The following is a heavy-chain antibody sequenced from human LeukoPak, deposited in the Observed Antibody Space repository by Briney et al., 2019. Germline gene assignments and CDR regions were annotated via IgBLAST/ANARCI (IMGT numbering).Heavy chain of an antibody. CDR2: INPSGGST. CDR1: GYTFTSYY. CDR3: ARALVEYSSSSGYYYYYMDV. D-gene: IGHD6-6*01. Sequence: GASVKVSCKASGYTFTSYYMHWVRQAPGQGLEWMGIINPSGGSTSYAQKFQGRVTMTRDTSTSTVYMELSSLRSEDTAVYYCARALVEYSSSSGYYYYYMDVWGKGTTVTVSS. V-gene: IGHV1-46*01. J-gene: IGHJ6*03.